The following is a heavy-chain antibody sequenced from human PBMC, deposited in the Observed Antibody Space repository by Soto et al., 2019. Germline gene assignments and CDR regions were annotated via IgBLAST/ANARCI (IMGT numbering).Heavy chain of an antibody. CDR1: GVSIRSTTDY. CDR2: VYYSGNT. CDR3: ARGRGYTYGRRDPFDY. V-gene: IGHV4-39*02. Sequence: QLQLQESGPGLVKLSETLSLMCTVSGVSIRSTTDYWGWIRQPPGKGLEWVGSVYYSGNTYYNPSFKSRAAISVDTTKTHFSLSLNSVTATDTAVYYCARGRGYTYGRRDPFDYWGQGILVTVSS. J-gene: IGHJ4*02. D-gene: IGHD5-18*01.